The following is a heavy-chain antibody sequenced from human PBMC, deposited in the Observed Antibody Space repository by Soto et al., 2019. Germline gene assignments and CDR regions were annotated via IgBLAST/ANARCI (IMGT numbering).Heavy chain of an antibody. D-gene: IGHD6-13*01. Sequence: QVQPVQSGAEVKKPGASVKVSCKASGYTFTSYGISWVRQAPGQGPAWMGWISAYNGNTNYAQKLQGRVTTTPHTSTSKGYIELRSLRSDDTAVYYCARFRDSVSMDSSSWYAPDYWGQGTLVTVGS. CDR3: ARFRDSVSMDSSSWYAPDY. CDR2: ISAYNGNT. J-gene: IGHJ4*02. V-gene: IGHV1-18*01. CDR1: GYTFTSYG.